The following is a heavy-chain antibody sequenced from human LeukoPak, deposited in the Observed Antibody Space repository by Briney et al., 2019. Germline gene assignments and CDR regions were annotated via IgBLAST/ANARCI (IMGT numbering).Heavy chain of an antibody. CDR2: IYPGDSDT. CDR1: GYRFTSYW. D-gene: IGHD6-19*01. J-gene: IGHJ3*02. V-gene: IGHV5-51*01. CDR3: ARQSGSSGSLGTDAFDI. Sequence: GESLKIPCKGLGYRFTSYWIGWVRQMPGKGLEWMGIIYPGDSDTRYSPSFQGQVTISADKTISTAYLQWSSLKASDTAMYYCARQSGSSGSLGTDAFDIWGQGTMVSVSS.